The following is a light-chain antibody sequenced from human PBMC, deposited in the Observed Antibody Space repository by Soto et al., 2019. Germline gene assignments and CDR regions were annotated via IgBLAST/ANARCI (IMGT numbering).Light chain of an antibody. Sequence: DIVMTQPPLSSPVTLGQPTSISCRSSQSLVHSDGHTYLTWLHQRPGQPPRVLIYGVSNRFSGVPDRFSGSGAGTDFTLTISRLEAEDFAVYYCKQASSYPRTFGRGTKVDIK. J-gene: IGKJ1*01. CDR2: GVS. CDR3: KQASSYPRT. CDR1: QSLVHSDGHTY. V-gene: IGKV2-24*01.